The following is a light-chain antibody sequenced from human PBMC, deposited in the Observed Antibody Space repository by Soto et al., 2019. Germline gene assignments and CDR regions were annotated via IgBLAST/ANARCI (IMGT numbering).Light chain of an antibody. V-gene: IGLV2-23*03. CDR3: CSYGGFSTFVL. CDR1: SSDVGSYNL. CDR2: EGS. Sequence: ALTQPASVSGSPGQSITISCTGTSSDVGSYNLVSWYQHHPGKAPKLLIFEGSKRPSGVSYRFSGSKSGNTASLTISGLQAEDEADYHCCSYGGFSTFVLFGGGTKLTVL. J-gene: IGLJ2*01.